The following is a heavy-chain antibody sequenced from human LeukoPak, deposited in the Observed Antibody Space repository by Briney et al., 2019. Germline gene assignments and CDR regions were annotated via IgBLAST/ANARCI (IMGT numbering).Heavy chain of an antibody. V-gene: IGHV4-4*07. CDR3: ARDSGPSGEVKFDP. D-gene: IGHD3-16*01. J-gene: IGHJ5*02. CDR2: IYDGGST. Sequence: SETLSLTCTVSGGSVNSYYLSWIRQPAGKTLEWIGRIYDGGSTNYNPSLKSRVTMSVDTSKNQISLKLKYVTAADTAVYYCARDSGPSGEVKFDPWGQGALVTVSS. CDR1: GGSVNSYY.